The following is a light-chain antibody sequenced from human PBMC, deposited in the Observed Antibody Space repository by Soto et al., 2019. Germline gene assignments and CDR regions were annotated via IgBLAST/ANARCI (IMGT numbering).Light chain of an antibody. CDR1: QSVSSN. CDR3: QQYNSWPPLT. V-gene: IGKV3-15*01. J-gene: IGKJ4*01. CDR2: GAS. Sequence: EIVMTQSPATLSVSPGERATLSCRASQSVSSNLAWYQQKPGQAPRLLIYGASTRATGIPARFSGSGSGTEFTLTISSLQSEDLAVYYFQQYNSWPPLTVGGGTKVEIK.